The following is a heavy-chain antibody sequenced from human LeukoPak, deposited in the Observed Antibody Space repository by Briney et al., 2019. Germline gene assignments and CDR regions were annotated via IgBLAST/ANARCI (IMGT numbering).Heavy chain of an antibody. CDR2: ISGSGGST. J-gene: IGHJ6*02. D-gene: IGHD3-22*01. CDR1: GFTFSSYA. Sequence: GSLSLSCAASGFTFSSYAMSWVRQAPGKGLEWVSAISGSGGSTYYADSVKGRFTISRDNSKNTLYLQMNSLRAEDTAVYYCAGNPKTYYYDSRAHYYYYGMDVWGQGTTVTVSS. V-gene: IGHV3-23*01. CDR3: AGNPKTYYYDSRAHYYYYGMDV.